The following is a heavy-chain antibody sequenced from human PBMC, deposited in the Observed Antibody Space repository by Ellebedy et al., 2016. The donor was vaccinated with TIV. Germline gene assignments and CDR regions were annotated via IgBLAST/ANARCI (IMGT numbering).Heavy chain of an antibody. Sequence: GESLKISCAASGFTFNIYAMSWVRQMPGKGLEWMGKIDPTDSSTIYSPSFQGHVTISADKSISTAYLQWSSLKASDTAMYYCARQGERPFDFWGQGTLVTVSS. J-gene: IGHJ4*02. D-gene: IGHD1-1*01. CDR1: GFTFNIYA. CDR2: IDPTDSST. V-gene: IGHV5-10-1*01. CDR3: ARQGERPFDF.